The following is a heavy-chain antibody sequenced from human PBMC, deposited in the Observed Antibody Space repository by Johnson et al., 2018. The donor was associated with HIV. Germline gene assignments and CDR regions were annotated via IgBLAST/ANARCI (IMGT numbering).Heavy chain of an antibody. CDR1: GFIFDDYA. Sequence: MQLLESGGGVVRPGGSLRLSCAASGFIFDDYAMSWVRQAPGKGLEWVAGINWDGGSTGFADSVKGRFTISRDNAKNSLYLPLNSLRAEDRALYYCARVIRGPHSGSYQGAFDIWGQGTMVTVSS. V-gene: IGHV3-20*04. J-gene: IGHJ3*02. CDR2: INWDGGST. CDR3: ARVIRGPHSGSYQGAFDI. D-gene: IGHD1-26*01.